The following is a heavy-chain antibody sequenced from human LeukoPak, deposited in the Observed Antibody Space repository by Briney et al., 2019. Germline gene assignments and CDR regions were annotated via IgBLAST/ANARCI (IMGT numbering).Heavy chain of an antibody. CDR3: ARKRDGYNSFDY. D-gene: IGHD5-24*01. CDR1: GGSISSGNYY. J-gene: IGHJ4*02. Sequence: SQTLSLTCTVSGGSISSGNYYWNWIRQPPGKGLEWIRSIFHSGSPYYNPSLKSRATISVERSKTQFSLKLTSVTAADTAVYYCARKRDGYNSFDYWGQGTLVTVSS. V-gene: IGHV4-30-2*01. CDR2: IFHSGSP.